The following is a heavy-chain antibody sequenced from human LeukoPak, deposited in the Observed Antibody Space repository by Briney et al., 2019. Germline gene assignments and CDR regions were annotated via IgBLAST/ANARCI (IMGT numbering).Heavy chain of an antibody. CDR1: GYSISSGYY. CDR2: IYHSGST. J-gene: IGHJ4*02. D-gene: IGHD6-19*01. Sequence: SETLSLTCTVSGYSISSGYYWGWIRQPPGKGLEWIGSIYHSGSTYYNPSLKSRVTISVDTSKNQFSLKLSSVTAADTAMYYCARGLPYNSGWYFDYWGQGTLVTVSS. V-gene: IGHV4-38-2*02. CDR3: ARGLPYNSGWYFDY.